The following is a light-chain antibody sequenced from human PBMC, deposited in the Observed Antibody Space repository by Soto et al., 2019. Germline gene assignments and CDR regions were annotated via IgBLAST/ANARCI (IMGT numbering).Light chain of an antibody. J-gene: IGLJ2*01. CDR3: AAWDGSLSVVL. Sequence: QSALTQPPSVSGAPGQTITISCTGSSSNIGAGYDVHWYQQLPGRAPKLLIYGNNNRPSGVPDRFSGSKSGTSVSLAITGLQSEDEADYYCAAWDGSLSVVLFGGGTKVTVL. CDR1: SSNIGAGYD. CDR2: GNN. V-gene: IGLV1-40*01.